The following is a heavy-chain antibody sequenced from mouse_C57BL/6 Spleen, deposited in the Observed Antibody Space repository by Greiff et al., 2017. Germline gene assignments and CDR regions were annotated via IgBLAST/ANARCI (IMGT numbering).Heavy chain of an antibody. D-gene: IGHD1-1*01. CDR3: ARGGYYGSSLED. J-gene: IGHJ2*01. CDR1: GFTFSDYG. V-gene: IGHV5-17*01. Sequence: VQLKESGGGLVKPGGSLKLSCAASGFTFSDYGMHWVRQAPEKGLEWVAYISSGSSTIYYADTVKGRFTISRDNAKNTLFLQMTSLRTEDTAMYYCARGGYYGSSLEDWGQGTTLTVSS. CDR2: ISSGSSTI.